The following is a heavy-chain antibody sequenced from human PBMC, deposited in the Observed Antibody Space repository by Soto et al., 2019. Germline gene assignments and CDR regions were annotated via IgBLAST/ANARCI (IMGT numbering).Heavy chain of an antibody. CDR3: ARVRAAAGRRNYYYYGMDV. V-gene: IGHV1-8*01. J-gene: IGHJ6*02. CDR1: GYTSTSYD. CDR2: MNPNSGNT. Sequence: QVQLVQSGAEVKKPGASVKVSCKASGYTSTSYDINWVRQATGQGLEWMGWMNPNSGNTGYAQKFQGRVTMTRNTSISTAYMELSSLRSEDTAVYYCARVRAAAGRRNYYYYGMDVWGQGTTVTVSS. D-gene: IGHD6-13*01.